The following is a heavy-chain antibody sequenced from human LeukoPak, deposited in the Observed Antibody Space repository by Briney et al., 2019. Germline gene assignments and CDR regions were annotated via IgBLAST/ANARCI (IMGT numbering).Heavy chain of an antibody. CDR1: GFTFDVYA. Sequence: GGSLRLSCAASGFTFDVYAVHWVRQPPGKGLEWVSLLSGDGGSTYYADSVKGRFTISRDNSKNSLYLQMNSLRTEDTALYYCAKDSWGYSSGWFRGTDNDAFDIWGQGTMVTVSS. CDR3: AKDSWGYSSGWFRGTDNDAFDI. J-gene: IGHJ3*02. CDR2: LSGDGGST. D-gene: IGHD6-19*01. V-gene: IGHV3-43*02.